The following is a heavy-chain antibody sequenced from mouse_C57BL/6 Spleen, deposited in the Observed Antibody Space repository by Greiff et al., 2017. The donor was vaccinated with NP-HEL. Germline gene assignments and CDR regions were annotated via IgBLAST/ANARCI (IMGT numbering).Heavy chain of an antibody. V-gene: IGHV1-50*01. CDR3: ARRPHYYGSSYVDY. CDR2: IDPSDSYT. Sequence: VQLQQPGAELVKPGASVKLSCKASGYTFTSYWMQWVKQRPGQGLEWIGEIDPSDSYTNYNQKFKGKATLTVDTSSSTAYMQLSSLTSEDSAVYYCARRPHYYGSSYVDYWGQGTTLTVSS. D-gene: IGHD1-1*01. J-gene: IGHJ2*01. CDR1: GYTFTSYW.